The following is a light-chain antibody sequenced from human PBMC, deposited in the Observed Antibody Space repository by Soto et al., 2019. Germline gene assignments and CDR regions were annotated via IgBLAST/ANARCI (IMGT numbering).Light chain of an antibody. CDR2: GVT. V-gene: IGLV2-14*01. CDR1: SSDVGGYNY. Sequence: QSALTQPASVSGSPGQSITISCTGTSSDVGGYNYVSWYQQYPGKAPKLMIYGVTNRPSGVSNRFSGSKTGNTASLTISGLQADDEAYYYCFSHRSGDSHVFGTGTKLTVL. J-gene: IGLJ1*01. CDR3: FSHRSGDSHV.